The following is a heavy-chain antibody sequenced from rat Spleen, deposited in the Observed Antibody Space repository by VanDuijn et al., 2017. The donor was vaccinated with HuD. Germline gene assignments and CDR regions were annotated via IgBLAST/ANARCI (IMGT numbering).Heavy chain of an antibody. CDR2: ISYEGSST. V-gene: IGHV5-22*01. Sequence: EVQLVESDGGLVQPGRSLKLSCAASGFTFSDYYMAWVRQAPKKGLEWVASISYEGSSTYYGDSVRGRFTISRDDAKSTLYLQMDSLRSEDTATYYCTTRPYYSSLNWFPYWGQGTLVTVSS. CDR1: GFTFSDYY. J-gene: IGHJ3*01. D-gene: IGHD1-2*01. CDR3: TTRPYYSSLNWFPY.